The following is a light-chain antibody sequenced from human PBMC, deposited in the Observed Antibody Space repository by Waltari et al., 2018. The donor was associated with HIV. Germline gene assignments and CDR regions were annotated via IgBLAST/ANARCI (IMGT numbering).Light chain of an antibody. CDR3: GTWDNSLNTGL. CDR1: SSNIGKNY. V-gene: IGLV1-51*02. J-gene: IGLJ3*02. CDR2: EMD. Sequence: QSVLTQPPSLSAAPGQQVTISCSGRSSNIGKNYVSWYQQFPGTAPKRLSCEMDKRPSGSPDRFSGSKSVTSATLGITGLQTGDEADYYCGTWDNSLNTGLFGGGTKLTVL.